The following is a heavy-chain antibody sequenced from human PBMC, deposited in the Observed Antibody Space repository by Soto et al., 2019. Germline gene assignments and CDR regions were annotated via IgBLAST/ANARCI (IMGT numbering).Heavy chain of an antibody. Sequence: QVQLQESGPGLVKPSQTLSLTCTVSGGSTSSGGYYWSWIRQHPGKGLEWIGYIYYSGSTYYNPSLKSRVTISVDTSKNQFSLKLSSVTAADTAVYYCARDSLAIDSTHYYGMDVWGQGTTVTVSS. CDR3: ARDSLAIDSTHYYGMDV. J-gene: IGHJ6*02. CDR2: IYYSGST. D-gene: IGHD3-22*01. CDR1: GGSTSSGGYY. V-gene: IGHV4-31*03.